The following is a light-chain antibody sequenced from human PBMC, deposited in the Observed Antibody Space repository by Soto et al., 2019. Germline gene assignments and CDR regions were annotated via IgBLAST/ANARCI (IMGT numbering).Light chain of an antibody. CDR3: MQALQTRYT. CDR1: QSLLHSNGYNY. V-gene: IGKV2-28*01. CDR2: LGS. Sequence: DIVMTQSPLSLPVTPGEPASISCRSSQSLLHSNGYNYLDWYLQKPGQSPQLLIYLGSNRASGVPDRFSGSGSGTDFTLKISRVEAEDVRFYYCMQALQTRYTFGQGTKLEIK. J-gene: IGKJ2*01.